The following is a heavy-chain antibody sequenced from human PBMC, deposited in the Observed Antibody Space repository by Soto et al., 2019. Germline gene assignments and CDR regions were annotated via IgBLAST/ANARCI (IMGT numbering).Heavy chain of an antibody. CDR1: GGTFSSYA. CDR2: IIPIFGTA. CDR3: ARDPVSPDYDFWSGSSSYYYYYGMDV. Sequence: SVKVSCKASGGTFSSYAISWVQQAPRQGLEWMGGIIPIFGTANYAQKFQGRVTITADKSTSTAYMELSSLRSEDTAVYYCARDPVSPDYDFWSGSSSYYYYYGMDVWGQGXTVTVYS. V-gene: IGHV1-69*06. D-gene: IGHD3-3*01. J-gene: IGHJ6*02.